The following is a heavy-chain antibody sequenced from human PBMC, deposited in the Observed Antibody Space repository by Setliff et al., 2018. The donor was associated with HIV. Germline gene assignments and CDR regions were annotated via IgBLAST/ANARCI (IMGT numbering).Heavy chain of an antibody. J-gene: IGHJ3*02. Sequence: ASVKVSCKASGGTFSSYAISWVRQAPGQGLEWMGGIIPILGIANYAQKFQGRVTITTDESTSTAYMELSSLRSEDTAVYYCARGVDSHIVVVIAWGAFDIWGQGTMVTVSS. D-gene: IGHD2-21*01. CDR2: IIPILGIA. V-gene: IGHV1-69*10. CDR3: ARGVDSHIVVVIAWGAFDI. CDR1: GGTFSSYA.